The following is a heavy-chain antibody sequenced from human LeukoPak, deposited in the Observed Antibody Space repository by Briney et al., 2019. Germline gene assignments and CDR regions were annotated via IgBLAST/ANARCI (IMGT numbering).Heavy chain of an antibody. CDR1: GFRFSGYS. Sequence: GGSLRLSCAASGFRFSGYSMNWVRQAPGKGLEWVSYISHTGSTMSYADSVKGRFTISRDNARNSLHLQMNSLRAEDTAVYYCAIPPLSGTGSSRPLAEMDIWGQGTTVTVPS. J-gene: IGHJ6*02. D-gene: IGHD3-10*01. V-gene: IGHV3-48*04. CDR3: AIPPLSGTGSSRPLAEMDI. CDR2: ISHTGSTM.